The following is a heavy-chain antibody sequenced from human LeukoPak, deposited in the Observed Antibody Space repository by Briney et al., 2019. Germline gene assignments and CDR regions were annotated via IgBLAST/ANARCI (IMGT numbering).Heavy chain of an antibody. CDR2: IYYSGST. Sequence: SETLSLTCTVSGGSISSYYWSWIWQPPGKGLEWIGYIYYSGSTNYNPSLKSRVTISVDTSKNQFSLKLSSVTAADTAVYYCARNQAMALDYWGQGTLVTVSS. CDR1: GGSISSYY. CDR3: ARNQAMALDY. J-gene: IGHJ4*02. D-gene: IGHD5-18*01. V-gene: IGHV4-59*08.